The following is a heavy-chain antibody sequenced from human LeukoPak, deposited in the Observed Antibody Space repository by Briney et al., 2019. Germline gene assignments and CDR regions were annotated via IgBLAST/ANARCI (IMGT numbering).Heavy chain of an antibody. V-gene: IGHV3-74*01. J-gene: IGHJ4*02. Sequence: PGGSLRLSCAASGFTFSSYWMHWVRQAPGQGLVCVSRINSDGSSTSYADSMKGRFTISRDNAKNTVYLQMNSLRAEDTAVYYCARKGSYGDYSVYWGQGALVTVSS. D-gene: IGHD4-17*01. CDR1: GFTFSSYW. CDR3: ARKGSYGDYSVY. CDR2: INSDGSST.